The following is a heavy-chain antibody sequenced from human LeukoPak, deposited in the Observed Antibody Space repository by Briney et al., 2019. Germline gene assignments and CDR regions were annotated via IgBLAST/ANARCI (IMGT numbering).Heavy chain of an antibody. D-gene: IGHD2-2*01. Sequence: GESLKISGKGSGYSFTSYWIGWVRQMPGKRLEWLAIIYPGDSDTRYSPSFQGQFTISADKSISTAYLQWSSLKASDTAMYYCARQGAYCSSTSCYVGYFDYWGQGTLVTVSS. CDR2: IYPGDSDT. CDR3: ARQGAYCSSTSCYVGYFDY. V-gene: IGHV5-51*01. J-gene: IGHJ4*02. CDR1: GYSFTSYW.